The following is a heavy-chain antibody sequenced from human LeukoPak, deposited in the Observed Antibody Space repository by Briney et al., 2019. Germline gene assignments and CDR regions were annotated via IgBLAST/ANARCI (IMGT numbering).Heavy chain of an antibody. Sequence: SETLSLTCTVSGGSVSSGSYYWSWIRQPPGKGLEWIGYIYYSGSTNYNPSLKSRVTISVDTSKNQFSLKLSSVTAADTAVYYCASGSRGYSYGFRNRYFDYWGQGTLVTVSS. D-gene: IGHD5-18*01. CDR3: ASGSRGYSYGFRNRYFDY. CDR1: GGSVSSGSYY. V-gene: IGHV4-61*01. CDR2: IYYSGST. J-gene: IGHJ4*02.